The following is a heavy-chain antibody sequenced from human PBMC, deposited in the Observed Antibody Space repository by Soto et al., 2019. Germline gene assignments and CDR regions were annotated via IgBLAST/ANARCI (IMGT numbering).Heavy chain of an antibody. J-gene: IGHJ4*02. CDR1: GYTFTGYY. CDR3: ARVFSGGAGTLFDY. D-gene: IGHD1-1*01. CDR2: INPNSGGT. V-gene: IGHV1-2*02. Sequence: GASVKVSCKASGYTFTGYYMHWVRQASGQGLEWMGWINPNSGGTNYAQKFQGRVTMTRDTSISTAYMELSRLRSDDTAVYYCARVFSGGAGTLFDYWGQGTLVTVSS.